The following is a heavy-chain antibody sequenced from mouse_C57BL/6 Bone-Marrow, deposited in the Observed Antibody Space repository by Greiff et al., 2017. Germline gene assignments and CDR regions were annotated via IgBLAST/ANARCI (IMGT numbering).Heavy chain of an antibody. D-gene: IGHD1-1*01. CDR1: GFTFSSYA. CDR2: ISDGGSYT. Sequence: EVMLVESGGGLVKPGGSLQLSCAASGFTFSSYAMSWVRQTPDKRLEWVATISDGGSYTYYPDNVKGRFTISRDIAKNNLYLQMSHLKSEDTAMYYCSRYYYGSSRWYCEYWGTGTTVTVSS. J-gene: IGHJ1*03. V-gene: IGHV5-4*03. CDR3: SRYYYGSSRWYCEY.